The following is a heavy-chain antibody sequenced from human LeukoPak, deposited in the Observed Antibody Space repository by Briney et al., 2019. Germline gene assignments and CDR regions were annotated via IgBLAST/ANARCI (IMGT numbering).Heavy chain of an antibody. V-gene: IGHV4-39*07. CDR3: ARGTRPDSGSRNAFDI. D-gene: IGHD1-26*01. CDR1: GGSISSSNYY. Sequence: PSETLSLTCIVSGGSISSSNYYWGWIRQPPGKGLEWIGSISYSGTTYYNPSLNSRVTISVDMSKNQFSLRLSSVTAADTAVYYCARGTRPDSGSRNAFDIWGQGTMVAVSS. J-gene: IGHJ3*02. CDR2: ISYSGTT.